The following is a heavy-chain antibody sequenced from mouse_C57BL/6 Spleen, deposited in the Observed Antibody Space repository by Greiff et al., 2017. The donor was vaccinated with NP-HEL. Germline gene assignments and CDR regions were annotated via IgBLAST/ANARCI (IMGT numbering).Heavy chain of an antibody. CDR1: GFNIKDYY. D-gene: IGHD4-1*02. V-gene: IGHV14-1*01. Sequence: VQLQQSGAELVRPGALVKLSCTASGFNIKDYYMHWVKQRPEQGLEWIGRIDPEDGDTEYAPKFQGKATMTADTSSNTAYLQLSSLTSEDTAVYYCTQLGRDGYFDVWGTGTTVTVSS. CDR3: TQLGRDGYFDV. CDR2: IDPEDGDT. J-gene: IGHJ1*03.